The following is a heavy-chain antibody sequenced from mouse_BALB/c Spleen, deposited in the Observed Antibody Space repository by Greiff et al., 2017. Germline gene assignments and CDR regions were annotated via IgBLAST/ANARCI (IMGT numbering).Heavy chain of an antibody. V-gene: IGHV1-69*02. D-gene: IGHD1-1*01. Sequence: QVQLQQSGAGLVKPGASVKLSCTASGYSFTSYWMHWVRQRPGQGLEWIGVIDPSDSYTNYNQKFKGKATLTVDKSSSKAYMQLSSLTSEDAAVYYCARGSTVVADYWGQGTTLTVSS. CDR1: GYSFTSYW. CDR3: ARGSTVVADY. CDR2: IDPSDSYT. J-gene: IGHJ2*01.